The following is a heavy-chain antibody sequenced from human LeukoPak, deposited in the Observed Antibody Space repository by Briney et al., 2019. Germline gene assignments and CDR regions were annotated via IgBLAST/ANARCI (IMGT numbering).Heavy chain of an antibody. Sequence: GGSLRLSCTASEFTLGVYAMSWFSQAPGKGMEWVSAISGSGSSTSCADSVKGQFTITRDNSRNTLYLQMNSLRAEDTAVYYCAAFPRSKVRGVNMDPIDYWGQGTLVTVSS. V-gene: IGHV3-23*01. D-gene: IGHD3-10*01. CDR3: AAFPRSKVRGVNMDPIDY. CDR2: ISGSGSST. CDR1: EFTLGVYA. J-gene: IGHJ4*02.